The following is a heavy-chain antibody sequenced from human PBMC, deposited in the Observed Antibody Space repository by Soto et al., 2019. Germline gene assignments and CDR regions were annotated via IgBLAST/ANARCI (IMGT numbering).Heavy chain of an antibody. D-gene: IGHD3-3*02. CDR3: ARAHSHSLAPLGWFDP. CDR1: GGSVSSGSYY. CDR2: IYYSGST. Sequence: PSETLSLTCTVSGGSVSSGSYYWSWIRQPPGKGLEWIGYIYYSGSTNYNPSLKSRVTISVDTSKNQFSLKLSSVTAADTAVYYCARAHSHSLAPLGWFDPWGQGTLVTVSS. J-gene: IGHJ5*02. V-gene: IGHV4-61*01.